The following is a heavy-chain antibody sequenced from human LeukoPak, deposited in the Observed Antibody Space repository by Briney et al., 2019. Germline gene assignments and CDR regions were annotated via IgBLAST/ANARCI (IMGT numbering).Heavy chain of an antibody. CDR1: GGSISSSSYY. V-gene: IGHV4-39*01. Sequence: SKTLSLTCTVSGGSISSSSYYWGWIRQPPGEGLDWIGRIYYSGSTYYNPSLKSRVTISVDTSKNQFSLKLSSVTAADTAVYYCARQNYYDSSGYTLVDYWGQGILVTVSS. J-gene: IGHJ4*02. CDR3: ARQNYYDSSGYTLVDY. D-gene: IGHD3-22*01. CDR2: IYYSGST.